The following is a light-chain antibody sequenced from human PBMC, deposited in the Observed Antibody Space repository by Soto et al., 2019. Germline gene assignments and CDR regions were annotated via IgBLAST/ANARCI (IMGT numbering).Light chain of an antibody. J-gene: IGKJ4*01. V-gene: IGKV1-9*01. CDR1: QDIKSY. Sequence: DIKLTQSPSFLSAFVGDRVTITCRASQDIKSYLGWYQHKPGKAPKLLISSASSLEGGVPSRFGGSGSGTEFTLTISSLQPEDHATYYCQQLDSYPLSFGGGTKVEIK. CDR2: SAS. CDR3: QQLDSYPLS.